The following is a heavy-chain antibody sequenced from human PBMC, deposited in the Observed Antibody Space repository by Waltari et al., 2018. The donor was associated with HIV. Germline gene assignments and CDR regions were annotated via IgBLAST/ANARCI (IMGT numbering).Heavy chain of an antibody. J-gene: IGHJ4*02. V-gene: IGHV3-7*01. CDR1: GFTFSRSW. D-gene: IGHD6-19*01. Sequence: EVQLVESGGGSVQPGGSLRLSCTVSGFTFSRSWMTWVRQAPGRGMEWVENIKEDGSERSDVESVKGRFIISRDNAKNSLFLQMYGLGAEDTGVYYCARLQWATQNLDFWGQGTLVTVSS. CDR2: IKEDGSER. CDR3: ARLQWATQNLDF.